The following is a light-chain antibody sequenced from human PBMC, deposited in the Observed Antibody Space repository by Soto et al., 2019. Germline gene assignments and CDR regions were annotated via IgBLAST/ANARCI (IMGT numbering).Light chain of an antibody. V-gene: IGKV3-11*01. CDR3: QQRHNWPLT. J-gene: IGKJ4*01. CDR1: QRISNF. Sequence: EIVLTQSPATLSLSAGERATLSCRASQRISNFLGWFQQKPGQAPRLLIYDASNRAPGTPARFSGSGSGTDFTLTISSLEPEDFAVYYCQQRHNWPLTFGGGTKVEI. CDR2: DAS.